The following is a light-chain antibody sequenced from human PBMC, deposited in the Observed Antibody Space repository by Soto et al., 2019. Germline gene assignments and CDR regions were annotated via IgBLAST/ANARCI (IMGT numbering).Light chain of an antibody. J-gene: IGKJ1*01. CDR1: QSISRD. CDR2: GAS. V-gene: IGKV3-20*01. Sequence: EMVMTQSPATLSASVGDRVTITCRASQSISRDLAWYQQKPGQGPRLLIYGASSRATGIPDRFSGSGSGTDFTLSISRLEPEDFAVYYCQQYGRSLTWTFGQGTKVDI. CDR3: QQYGRSLTWT.